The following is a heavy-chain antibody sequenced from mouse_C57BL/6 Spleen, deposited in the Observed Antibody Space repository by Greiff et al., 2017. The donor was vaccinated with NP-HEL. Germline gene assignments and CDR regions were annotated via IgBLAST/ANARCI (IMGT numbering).Heavy chain of an antibody. Sequence: QVQLKESGPGILQSSQTLSLTCSFSGFSLSTSGMGVSWIRQPSGKGLEWLAHSYWDDDKRYNPSLKSRLTISKDTSRNQVFLKITSVDTADTATYYCARRASTRAMDYWGQGTSVTVSS. CDR3: ARRASTRAMDY. J-gene: IGHJ4*01. CDR1: GFSLSTSGMG. D-gene: IGHD1-1*01. CDR2: SYWDDDK. V-gene: IGHV8-12*01.